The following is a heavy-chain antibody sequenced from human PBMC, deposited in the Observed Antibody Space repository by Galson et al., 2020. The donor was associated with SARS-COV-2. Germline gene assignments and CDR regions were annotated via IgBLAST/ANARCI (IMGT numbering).Heavy chain of an antibody. D-gene: IGHD6-13*01. J-gene: IGHJ4*02. CDR1: GGSISSSSYY. Sequence: SQTLSLTCTVSGGSISSSSYYWGWIRQPPGKGLEWIGSIYYSGSTYYNPSLKSRVTISVDTSKNQFSLKLSSVTAADTAVYYCARAMGIAAAGINFDYWGQGTMVTVSS. V-gene: IGHV4-39*01. CDR3: ARAMGIAAAGINFDY. CDR2: IYYSGST.